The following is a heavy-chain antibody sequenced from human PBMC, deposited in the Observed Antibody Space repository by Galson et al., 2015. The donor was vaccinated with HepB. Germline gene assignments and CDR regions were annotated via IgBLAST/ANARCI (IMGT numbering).Heavy chain of an antibody. CDR3: ARDLNDSSGFRYPRDAFDI. CDR2: INAGNGNT. Sequence: SVKVSCKASGYTFTSYAMHWVRQAPGQRLEWVGWINAGNGNTKYSQKFQGRVTITRDTSASTAYMELSSLRSEDTAVYYCARDLNDSSGFRYPRDAFDIWGQGTMVTVSS. D-gene: IGHD3-22*01. J-gene: IGHJ3*02. CDR1: GYTFTSYA. V-gene: IGHV1-3*01.